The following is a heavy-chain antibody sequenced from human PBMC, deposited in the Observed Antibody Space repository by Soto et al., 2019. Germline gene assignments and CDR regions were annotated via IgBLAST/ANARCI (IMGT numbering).Heavy chain of an antibody. CDR3: ARDRKYYDILTGYYSPAEYYFDY. Sequence: ASVKVSCKASGYTFTSYGISWVRQAPGQGLEWMGWISAYNGNTNYAQKLQGRVTMTTDTSTSTAYMELRSLRSDDTAVYCCARDRKYYDILTGYYSPAEYYFDYWGQGTRVTVSS. V-gene: IGHV1-18*01. CDR2: ISAYNGNT. CDR1: GYTFTSYG. D-gene: IGHD3-9*01. J-gene: IGHJ4*02.